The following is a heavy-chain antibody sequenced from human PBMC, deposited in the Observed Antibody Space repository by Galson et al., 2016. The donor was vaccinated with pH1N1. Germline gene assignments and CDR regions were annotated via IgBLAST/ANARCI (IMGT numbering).Heavy chain of an antibody. D-gene: IGHD6-13*01. CDR2: INPDSGST. V-gene: IGHV1-2*02. CDR3: ARVSSSIPFDP. J-gene: IGHJ5*02. Sequence: SVKVSCKASGYTFTGYYIHWVRQAPGQGLEWMGWINPDSGSTTSAQNLLGRVTMTRDTSISTAFMEVNSLKSDDTAVYYCARVSSSIPFDPWGQGTLVTVSS. CDR1: GYTFTGYY.